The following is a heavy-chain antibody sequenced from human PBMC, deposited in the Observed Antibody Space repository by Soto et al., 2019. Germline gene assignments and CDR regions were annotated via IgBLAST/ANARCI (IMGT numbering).Heavy chain of an antibody. J-gene: IGHJ4*02. CDR2: ISSSGSTI. D-gene: IGHD7-27*01. CDR1: GFTFSSYE. V-gene: IGHV3-48*03. CDR3: ARLTNARYYFDY. Sequence: VQLVESGGGVVQPGRSLRLSCAASGFTFSSYEMNWVRQAPGKGLEWVSYISSSGSTIYYADSVKGRFTISRDNAKNSLYLQMNSLRAEDTAVYYCARLTNARYYFDYWGQGTLVTVSS.